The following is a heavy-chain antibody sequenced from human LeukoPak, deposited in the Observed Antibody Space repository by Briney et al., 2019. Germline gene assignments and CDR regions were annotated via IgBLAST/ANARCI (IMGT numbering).Heavy chain of an antibody. V-gene: IGHV1-69*04. Sequence: ASVKVSCKASGGTFSSYAISWVRQAPGQGLEWMGRIIPILGIANYAQKFQGRVTITADKSTSTAYMELSSPRSEDTAVYYCARGGPGYQPLTERAFFDYWGQGTLVTVSS. CDR3: ARGGPGYQPLTERAFFDY. D-gene: IGHD2-2*01. CDR1: GGTFSSYA. J-gene: IGHJ4*02. CDR2: IIPILGIA.